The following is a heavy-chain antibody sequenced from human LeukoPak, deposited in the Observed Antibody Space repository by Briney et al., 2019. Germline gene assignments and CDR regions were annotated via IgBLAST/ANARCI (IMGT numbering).Heavy chain of an antibody. D-gene: IGHD3-10*01. Sequence: ASVTVSCKASGGTFSSYAISWVRQAPGQGLEWMGGIIPIFGTANYAQKFQGRVTITADESTSTAYMELSSLRSEDTAVYYCARDVPGDAFDIWGQGTMVTVSS. V-gene: IGHV1-69*13. J-gene: IGHJ3*02. CDR1: GGTFSSYA. CDR3: ARDVPGDAFDI. CDR2: IIPIFGTA.